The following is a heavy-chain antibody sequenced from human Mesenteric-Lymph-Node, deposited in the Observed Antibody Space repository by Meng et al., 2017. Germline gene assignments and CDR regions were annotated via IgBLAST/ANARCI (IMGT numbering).Heavy chain of an antibody. J-gene: IGHJ3*02. D-gene: IGHD3-22*01. CDR1: GGTFSSYA. V-gene: IGHV1-69*06. CDR2: IIPIFGTA. CDR3: ARGGYYYDDAFDI. Sequence: SVKVSCKASGGTFSSYAISWVRRAPGQGLEWMGGIIPIFGTANYAQKFQGRVTITADKSTSTAYMELSSLRSEDTAVYYCARGGYYYDDAFDIWGQGTMVTVSS.